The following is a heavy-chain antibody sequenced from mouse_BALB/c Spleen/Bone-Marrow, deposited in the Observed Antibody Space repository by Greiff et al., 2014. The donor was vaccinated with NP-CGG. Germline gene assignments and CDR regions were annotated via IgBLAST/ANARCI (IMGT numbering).Heavy chain of an antibody. CDR1: GFSLTGYG. V-gene: IGHV2-6-7*01. CDR3: ARDGGYGWFAY. J-gene: IGHJ3*01. D-gene: IGHD2-2*01. CDR2: IWGDGST. Sequence: VMLVESGPGLVAPSQSLPIACTVSGFSLTGYGVNWVRQPPGKGLEWLGMIWGDGSTDYNSALKSRLSISKDNSKSQVFLKMNSLQTDDAARYYCARDGGYGWFAYWGQGTLVTVSA.